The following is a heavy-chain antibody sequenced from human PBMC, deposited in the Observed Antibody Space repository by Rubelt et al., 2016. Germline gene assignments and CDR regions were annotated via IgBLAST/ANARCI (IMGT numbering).Heavy chain of an antibody. J-gene: IGHJ4*02. CDR1: GYTFTSYY. V-gene: IGHV1-46*01. Sequence: QVQLVQSGAEVKKPGASVKVSCKASGYTFTSYYMHWVRQAPGQGLEWMGIINPSGGSTTYEQKVQGVVTMTRDTSTSTVYMDLSSLRCEDTAVYYCARVGFYYDSGSYVDWGQGTLVTVSS. D-gene: IGHD3-10*01. CDR3: ARVGFYYDSGSYVD. CDR2: INPSGGST.